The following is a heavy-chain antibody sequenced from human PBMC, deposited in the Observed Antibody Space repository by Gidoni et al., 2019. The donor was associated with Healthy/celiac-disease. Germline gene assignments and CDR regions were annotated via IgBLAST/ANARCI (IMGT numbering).Heavy chain of an antibody. V-gene: IGHV3-48*02. CDR1: S. J-gene: IGHJ4*02. D-gene: IGHD4-17*01. CDR2: ISSSSSTI. Sequence: SMNWVRQAPGKGLELVSYISSSSSTIYYADSVKGRFTISRDKAKNSLYLQMNSLRDEDTAVYYCARVPDYGGTYYFDYWGQGTLVTVSS. CDR3: ARVPDYGGTYYFDY.